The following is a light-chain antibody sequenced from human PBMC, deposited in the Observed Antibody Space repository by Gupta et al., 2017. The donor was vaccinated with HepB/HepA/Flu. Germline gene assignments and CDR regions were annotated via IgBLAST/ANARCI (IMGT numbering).Light chain of an antibody. CDR3: HQDDNLGST. V-gene: IGKV1-33*01. CDR2: DAS. CDR1: QDISNY. J-gene: IGKJ3*01. Sequence: DIQMTQSPSSLSASVGDRVTITCQASQDISNYLNWYQQKPGKAPKLLIYDASNLETGVPSRFSGSASGTDFTFTIISLQPEDIATYYCHQDDNLGSTFGPGTKVDIK.